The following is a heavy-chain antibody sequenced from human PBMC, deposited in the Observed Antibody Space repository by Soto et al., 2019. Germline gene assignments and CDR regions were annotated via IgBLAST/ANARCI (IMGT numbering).Heavy chain of an antibody. V-gene: IGHV1-69*13. CDR3: ARDIVGATMDRNFDY. D-gene: IGHD1-26*01. Sequence: SVKVSCKASGGTFSSYAISWVRHAPGQGLEWMGGIIPIFGTANYAQKFQGRVTITADESTSTAYMELSSLRSEDTAVYYCARDIVGATMDRNFDYWGQGNLVTVTS. CDR2: IIPIFGTA. J-gene: IGHJ4*02. CDR1: GGTFSSYA.